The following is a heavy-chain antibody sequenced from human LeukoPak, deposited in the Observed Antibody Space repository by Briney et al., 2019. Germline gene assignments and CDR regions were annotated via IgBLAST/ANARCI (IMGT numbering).Heavy chain of an antibody. J-gene: IGHJ4*02. CDR2: IYYSGST. Sequence: TSETLSLTCTVSGGSISSGGYYWSWIRQHPGKGLEWIGYIYYSGSTYYNPSLKGRVTISVDTSKNQFSLKLSSVTAADTAVYYCACGAANSPLSGLWGQGTLVTVSS. CDR1: GGSISSGGYY. V-gene: IGHV4-31*03. D-gene: IGHD6-25*01. CDR3: ACGAANSPLSGL.